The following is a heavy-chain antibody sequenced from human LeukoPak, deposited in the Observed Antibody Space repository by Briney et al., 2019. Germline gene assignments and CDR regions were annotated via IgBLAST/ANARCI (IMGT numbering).Heavy chain of an antibody. Sequence: GGSLRLSCAASGFTFSSYSMIWVRQAPGKGLEWVSAISGSGGNTYYAASVKGRFTISRDNAKNTLYLQMNSLRAEDTAVYYCAKGHCSSTSCALDYWGQGTLVTVSS. CDR1: GFTFSSYS. J-gene: IGHJ4*02. CDR3: AKGHCSSTSCALDY. V-gene: IGHV3-23*01. D-gene: IGHD2-2*01. CDR2: ISGSGGNT.